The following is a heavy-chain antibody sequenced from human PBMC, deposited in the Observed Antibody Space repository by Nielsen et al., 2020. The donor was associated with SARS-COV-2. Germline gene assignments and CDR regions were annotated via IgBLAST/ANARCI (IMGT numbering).Heavy chain of an antibody. CDR3: ARRPVRYSSGWYEVDY. D-gene: IGHD6-19*01. Sequence: SETLSLTCTVSGGSISSSSYYWGWIRQPPGKGLEWIGSIYYSGSTYYNPSLKSRVTISVDTSKNQFSLKLSSATAADTAVYYCARRPVRYSSGWYEVDYWGQGTLVTVSS. CDR1: GGSISSSSYY. CDR2: IYYSGST. J-gene: IGHJ4*02. V-gene: IGHV4-39*01.